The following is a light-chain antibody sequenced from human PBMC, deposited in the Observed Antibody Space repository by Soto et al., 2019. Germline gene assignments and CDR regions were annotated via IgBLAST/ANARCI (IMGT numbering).Light chain of an antibody. CDR2: EVS. Sequence: QSALTQPDSVSGSPGQSITISCTGTSSDVGGYNYVSWYQQHPGKAPKLMIYEVSNRPSGVSNRFSGSKSGNTASLTISGLQAEDEADYYCSSYTSGSTWVFGGGTKLTVL. CDR1: SSDVGGYNY. CDR3: SSYTSGSTWV. V-gene: IGLV2-14*01. J-gene: IGLJ3*02.